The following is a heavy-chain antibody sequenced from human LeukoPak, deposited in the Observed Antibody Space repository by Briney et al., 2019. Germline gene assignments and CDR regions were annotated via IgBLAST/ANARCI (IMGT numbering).Heavy chain of an antibody. J-gene: IGHJ5*02. CDR3: ARDSPPRITIFGVVITENWFDP. V-gene: IGHV4-34*01. Sequence: SETLSLTCAVYGGSFSGYHCTWIRQPPGKGLEWIGEMNHSGSTNYNPSLKSRVTISLDTSKNQFSLKLSSVTAADTAVYYCARDSPPRITIFGVVITENWFDPWGQGTLVTVSS. D-gene: IGHD3-3*01. CDR2: MNHSGST. CDR1: GGSFSGYH.